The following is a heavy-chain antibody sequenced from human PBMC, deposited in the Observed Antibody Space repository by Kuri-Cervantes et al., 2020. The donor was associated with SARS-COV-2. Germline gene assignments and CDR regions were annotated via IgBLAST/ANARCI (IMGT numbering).Heavy chain of an antibody. Sequence: GGSLRLSCAASGFTFSSYEMNWVRQAPGKGLEWVSYISSSGSTIYYADSVKGRFTISRDNAKNSLYLQMNSLRAEDTAVYYCARDSDLVPAADDGYFDYWGQGTLVTVSS. CDR2: ISSSGSTI. CDR1: GFTFSSYE. CDR3: ARDSDLVPAADDGYFDY. J-gene: IGHJ4*02. V-gene: IGHV3-48*03. D-gene: IGHD2-2*01.